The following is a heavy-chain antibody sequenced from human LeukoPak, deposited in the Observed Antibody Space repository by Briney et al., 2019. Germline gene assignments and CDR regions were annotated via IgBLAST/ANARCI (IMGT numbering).Heavy chain of an antibody. V-gene: IGHV4-31*03. CDR1: GGSISSGGYY. Sequence: KTSQTLSLTCTVSGGSISSGGYYWSWIRQHPGKRLEWIGYIYYSGSTYHNPSLKSRVTISVDTSKNQFSLKLSSVTAADTAVYYYARADYAEGFDYWGQGTLVTVSS. D-gene: IGHD4-17*01. CDR2: IYYSGST. CDR3: ARADYAEGFDY. J-gene: IGHJ4*02.